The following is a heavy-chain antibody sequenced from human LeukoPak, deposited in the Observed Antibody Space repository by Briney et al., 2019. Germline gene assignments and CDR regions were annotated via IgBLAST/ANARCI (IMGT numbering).Heavy chain of an antibody. V-gene: IGHV4-30-4*08. CDR1: GGSISSGDYY. J-gene: IGHJ4*02. CDR3: ARGVTIVRGHRGFDY. Sequence: SQTLSLTCTVSGGSISSGDYYWSWIRQPPGKGLEWIGYIYYSGSTYYNPSLKSRVTISVDTSKNQFSLKLSSVTAADTAVYYCARGVTIVRGHRGFDYWGQGTLVTVSS. D-gene: IGHD3-10*01. CDR2: IYYSGST.